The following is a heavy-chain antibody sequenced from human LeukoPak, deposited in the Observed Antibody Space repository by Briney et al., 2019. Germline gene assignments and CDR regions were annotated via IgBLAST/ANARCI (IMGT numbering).Heavy chain of an antibody. CDR3: ARWKQWLPTPYTSPRDYYYGMDV. Sequence: GASVKVSCKASGYTFTGYYMHWVRQATGQGLEWMGWMNPNSGNTGYAQKFQGRVTMTRNTSISTAYMELSSLRSEDTAVYYCARWKQWLPTPYTSPRDYYYGMDVWGQGTTVTVSS. J-gene: IGHJ6*02. V-gene: IGHV1-8*02. CDR1: GYTFTGYY. CDR2: MNPNSGNT. D-gene: IGHD6-19*01.